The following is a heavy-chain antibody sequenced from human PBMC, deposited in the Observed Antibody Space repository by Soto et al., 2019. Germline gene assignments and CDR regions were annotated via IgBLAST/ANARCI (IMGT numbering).Heavy chain of an antibody. CDR1: GGTFSGDA. CDR3: ARLGHDYYYYGMDV. V-gene: IGHV1-69*13. Sequence: ASVKVSCKASGGTFSGDAIGWVRQAPGQGLEWMGGIIPIFGTANYAQKFQGRVTITADESTSTAYMELSSLRSEDTAVYYCARLGHDYYYYGMDVWGQGTMVTVSS. J-gene: IGHJ6*02. D-gene: IGHD3-16*01. CDR2: IIPIFGTA.